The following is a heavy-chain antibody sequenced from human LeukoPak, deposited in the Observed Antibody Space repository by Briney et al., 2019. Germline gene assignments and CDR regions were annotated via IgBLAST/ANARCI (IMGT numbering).Heavy chain of an antibody. Sequence: ASVKVSCKVSGYTLTELSMHWVRQAPGKGLEWMGGFDPEDGETIYAQKFQGRVTMTEDTSTDTAYMELSSLRSEDTAVYYCARDPQLWFGELSLDYWGQGTLVTVSS. D-gene: IGHD3-10*01. CDR2: FDPEDGET. J-gene: IGHJ4*02. CDR3: ARDPQLWFGELSLDY. V-gene: IGHV1-24*01. CDR1: GYTLTELS.